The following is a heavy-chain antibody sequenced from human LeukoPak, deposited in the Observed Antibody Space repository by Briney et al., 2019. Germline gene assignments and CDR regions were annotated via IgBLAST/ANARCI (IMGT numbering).Heavy chain of an antibody. J-gene: IGHJ3*02. CDR1: GGSFSDYF. Sequence: SETLSLTCSVYGGSFSDYFWSWIRQSPGKGLEWIGEIDDGGNTNYNPSLISRVIVSMEKSKKQFSLVMRSVTAADTAVYYCARFSRITRGDWGDAFDIWGQGTTVTVSS. V-gene: IGHV4-34*01. D-gene: IGHD2-21*02. CDR3: ARFSRITRGDWGDAFDI. CDR2: IDDGGNT.